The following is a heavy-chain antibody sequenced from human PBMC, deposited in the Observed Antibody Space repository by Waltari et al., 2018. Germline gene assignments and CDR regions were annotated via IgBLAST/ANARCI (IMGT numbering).Heavy chain of an antibody. J-gene: IGHJ3*01. CDR2: ISYNGAT. V-gene: IGHV4-39*01. CDR1: GGSITSNRHY. CDR3: ATYIGASLGTAAFDV. Sequence: QLQLQESVPGLLNPSDPQSLTCSVSGGSITSNRHYWGWIRQPPGQGLEWIATISYNGATYSSPSLRRRVAISRDTSKNQLSRKLGSVTAADTGVYYCATYIGASLGTAAFDVWGQGTMVTVSS. D-gene: IGHD5-12*01.